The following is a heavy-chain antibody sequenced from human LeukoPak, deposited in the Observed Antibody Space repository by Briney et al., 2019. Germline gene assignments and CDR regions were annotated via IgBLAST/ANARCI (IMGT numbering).Heavy chain of an antibody. CDR1: VSAYFTTYYY. CDR3: ARDMSVNYYDSSGYSSSAFDI. D-gene: IGHD3-22*01. CDR2: IYYSGST. V-gene: IGHV4-59*01. J-gene: IGHJ3*02. Sequence: SETLSLTCTVSVSAYFTTYYYWSWIRQPPGKGLEWIGYIYYSGSTNYNPSLKSRVTISVDTSKNQFSLKLSSVTAADTAVYYCARDMSVNYYDSSGYSSSAFDIWGQGTMVTVSS.